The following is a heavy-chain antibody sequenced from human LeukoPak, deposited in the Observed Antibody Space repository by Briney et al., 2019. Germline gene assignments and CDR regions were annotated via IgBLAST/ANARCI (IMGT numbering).Heavy chain of an antibody. J-gene: IGHJ5*02. Sequence: SETLSLTCTVSGGSISSYYWSWIRQPPGEGLGWIWYIYNSGITNYNPSLKSRVTMSVDTSKNHFSLMLRSVTAADTAVYYCARGPLAAAGRSWFDPWGQGTLVTVSS. CDR1: GGSISSYY. CDR3: ARGPLAAAGRSWFDP. D-gene: IGHD6-13*01. V-gene: IGHV4-59*01. CDR2: IYNSGIT.